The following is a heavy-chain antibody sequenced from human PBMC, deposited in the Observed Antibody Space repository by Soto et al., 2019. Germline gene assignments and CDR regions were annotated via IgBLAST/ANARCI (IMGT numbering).Heavy chain of an antibody. CDR1: GFSFNTYA. J-gene: IGHJ6*02. Sequence: EVQLLESGGGLVQPGGSLRLSCETSGFSFNTYAMTWVRQAPGMGLEWVAVINYSGKTTFHDKSVKGRFTISRDNSRNTVLLQMDSLRAEDTAVYYCFKQRGPGKTSYSNIDVWGLGTTVIVSS. CDR2: INYSGKTT. D-gene: IGHD2-15*01. V-gene: IGHV3-23*01. CDR3: FKQRGPGKTSYSNIDV.